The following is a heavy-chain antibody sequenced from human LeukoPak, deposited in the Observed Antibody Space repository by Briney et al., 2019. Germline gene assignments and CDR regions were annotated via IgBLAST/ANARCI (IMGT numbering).Heavy chain of an antibody. J-gene: IGHJ4*02. CDR3: ARDEEYCSSTSCYKGNFDY. CDR2: IYYSGST. Sequence: SQTLSLTCTVSGGSISSGDYYWSWIRQPPGKGLEWIGYIYYSGSTYYNPSLKSRVTISVDTSKNQFSLKLSSVTAADTAVYYCARDEEYCSSTSCYKGNFDYWGQGTLVTVSS. V-gene: IGHV4-30-4*01. CDR1: GGSISSGDYY. D-gene: IGHD2-2*02.